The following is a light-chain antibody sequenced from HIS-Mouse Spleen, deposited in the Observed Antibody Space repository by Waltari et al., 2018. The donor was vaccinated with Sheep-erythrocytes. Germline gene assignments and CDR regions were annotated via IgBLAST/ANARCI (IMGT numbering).Light chain of an antibody. Sequence: QSALTQPRPVSGSPGPSVPIPCPGTSRDVGGYKYVPWYQQYPGKAPTLMIYDVSKRPSGVPDRFSGSKSGNTASLTISALQAEDEADYYCCSYAGSYNHVFATGTKVTVL. CDR2: DVS. V-gene: IGLV2-11*01. J-gene: IGLJ1*01. CDR1: SRDVGGYKY. CDR3: CSYAGSYNHV.